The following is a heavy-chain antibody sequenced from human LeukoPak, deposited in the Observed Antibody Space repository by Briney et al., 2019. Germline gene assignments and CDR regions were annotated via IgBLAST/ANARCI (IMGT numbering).Heavy chain of an antibody. V-gene: IGHV4-4*09. CDR1: DGSISSYY. CDR3: ARGVSGYTYGSYYYYYMDV. Sequence: SETLSLTCTVSDGSISSYYWSWIRQPPGKGLEWIGYIYTSGSTNYNPSLKSRVTISVDTSKNQFPLKLSSVTAADTAVYYCARGVSGYTYGSYYYYYMDVWGKGTTVTVSS. D-gene: IGHD5-18*01. J-gene: IGHJ6*03. CDR2: IYTSGST.